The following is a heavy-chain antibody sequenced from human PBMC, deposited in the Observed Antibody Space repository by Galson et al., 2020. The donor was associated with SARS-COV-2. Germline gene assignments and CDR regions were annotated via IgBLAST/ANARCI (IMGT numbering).Heavy chain of an antibody. V-gene: IGHV4-4*07. CDR3: ARAYERIAVATTGAFDI. D-gene: IGHD6-19*01. CDR1: GGSISSYY. CDR2: IYTSGST. Sequence: SETLSLTCTVSGGSISSYYWSWIRQPAGKGLEWIGRIYTSGSTNYNPSLKSRVTMSVDTSKNQFSLKLSSVTAADTAVYYCARAYERIAVATTGAFDIWGQGTMVTVSS. J-gene: IGHJ3*02.